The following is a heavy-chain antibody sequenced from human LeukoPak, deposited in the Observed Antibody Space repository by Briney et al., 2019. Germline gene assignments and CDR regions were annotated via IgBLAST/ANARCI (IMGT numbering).Heavy chain of an antibody. V-gene: IGHV3-30*02. Sequence: PGGSLRLSCAASGFTFTMSHMHWVRQAPGKGLEWVSFIRNDKSDKYYADSVKGRFTISRDNSKNTLYLQMNSLRVEGTAVYYCAKDYYWGLDYWGQGALVTVSS. D-gene: IGHD3-22*01. CDR3: AKDYYWGLDY. CDR2: IRNDKSDK. CDR1: GFTFTMSH. J-gene: IGHJ4*02.